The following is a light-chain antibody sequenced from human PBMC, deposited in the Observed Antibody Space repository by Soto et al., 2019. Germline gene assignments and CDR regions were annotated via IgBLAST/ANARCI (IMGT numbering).Light chain of an antibody. CDR2: AAS. V-gene: IGKV1-27*01. J-gene: IGKJ3*01. Sequence: DIQMTQSPSSLSASVGDRVTITCRASQGISNYLARYQQKPGKDPKLLIYAASTLQSGVPSRFSGSGSGTDFTLSISALQPEDIAAYCSQKCDNAPPLPFGPGTKGDIK. CDR3: QKCDNAPPLP. CDR1: QGISNY.